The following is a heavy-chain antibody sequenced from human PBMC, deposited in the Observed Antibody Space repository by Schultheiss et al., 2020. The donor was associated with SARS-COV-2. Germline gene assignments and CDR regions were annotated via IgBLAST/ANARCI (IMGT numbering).Heavy chain of an antibody. CDR1: GFTFSSYA. V-gene: IGHV3-30*04. Sequence: GGSLRLSCAASGFTFSSYAMHWVRQAPGKGLEWVAVISYDGSDKYYADSVQGRFTVSRDNAGNTLYLQMNNLRVEDTAIYYCARARAEQHLPFSWGPIPHPTTWFDPWGQGTLVTVAS. J-gene: IGHJ5*02. CDR3: ARARAEQHLPFSWGPIPHPTTWFDP. D-gene: IGHD6-13*01. CDR2: ISYDGSDK.